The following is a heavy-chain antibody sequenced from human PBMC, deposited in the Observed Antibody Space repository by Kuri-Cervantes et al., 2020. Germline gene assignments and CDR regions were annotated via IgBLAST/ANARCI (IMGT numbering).Heavy chain of an antibody. D-gene: IGHD6-13*01. CDR3: ARDGYSSSWYIYYYYGMDV. V-gene: IGHV3-7*01. CDR2: IKQDGSEK. Sequence: GGSLRLSCAASGFTFSNAWMSWVRQAPGKGLGWVANIKQDGSEKYYVDSVKGRFTFSRDNAKNSLYLQMNSLTAEDTAVYYCARDGYSSSWYIYYYYGMDVWGQGTTVTVSS. CDR1: GFTFSNAW. J-gene: IGHJ6*02.